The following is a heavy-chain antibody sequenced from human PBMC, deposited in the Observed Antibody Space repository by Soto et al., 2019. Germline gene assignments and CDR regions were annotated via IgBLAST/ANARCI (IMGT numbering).Heavy chain of an antibody. CDR1: GFTFSSYA. Sequence: GGSLRLSCAASGFTFSSYAMSWVRQAPGKGLEWVSAISGSGGSTYYADSVKGRFTISRDNSKTTLYLQMNSLRAEDTAVYYCAKDLIPVAVADTYYYYGMDVWGQGTTVTVSS. J-gene: IGHJ6*02. D-gene: IGHD6-19*01. CDR2: ISGSGGST. V-gene: IGHV3-23*01. CDR3: AKDLIPVAVADTYYYYGMDV.